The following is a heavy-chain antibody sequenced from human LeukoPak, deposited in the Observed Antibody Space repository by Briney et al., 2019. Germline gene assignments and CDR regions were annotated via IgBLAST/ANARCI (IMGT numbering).Heavy chain of an antibody. D-gene: IGHD1-1*01. J-gene: IGHJ4*02. CDR2: ISGSGGST. CDR3: AIGQTGNFDY. CDR1: GFTFSSYA. Sequence: GGSLRLSCAASGFTFSSYAMSWVRQTPGKGLEWVSAISGSGGSTYYADSVKGRFTISRDNSKNTLFLQMNSLRAEDTAVYYCAIGQTGNFDYWGQGTLVTVSS. V-gene: IGHV3-23*01.